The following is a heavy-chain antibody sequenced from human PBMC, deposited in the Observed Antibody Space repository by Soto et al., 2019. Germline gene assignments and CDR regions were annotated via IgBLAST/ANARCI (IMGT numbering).Heavy chain of an antibody. V-gene: IGHV3-30*04. CDR1: GFTFSTYT. J-gene: IGHJ4*02. CDR3: ARDRGYSYGHNFDY. D-gene: IGHD5-18*01. CDR2: ILHDGSNK. Sequence: ESGGGVVQPGRSLRLSCAASGFTFSTYTMHWVRQAPGKGLEWVALILHDGSNKYYADSVKGRFTISRDNSENTLYLQMNSLRGEDTAVYYCARDRGYSYGHNFDYWGQGTLVTVSS.